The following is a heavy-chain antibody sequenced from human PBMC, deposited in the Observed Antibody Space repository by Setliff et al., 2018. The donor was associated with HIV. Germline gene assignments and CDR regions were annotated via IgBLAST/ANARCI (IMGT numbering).Heavy chain of an antibody. CDR3: AKAARDYYDSSGYYIGIDY. CDR1: GFTFSNYW. D-gene: IGHD3-22*01. V-gene: IGHV3-74*01. J-gene: IGHJ4*02. Sequence: PGGSLRLSCAASGFTFSNYWMHWVRQTPGKGLDWVSRIYKDGRSTSYADSVKGRFTISRDNSENTLYLQMNSLRAEDTAVYYCAKAARDYYDSSGYYIGIDYWGRGTLVTVSS. CDR2: IYKDGRST.